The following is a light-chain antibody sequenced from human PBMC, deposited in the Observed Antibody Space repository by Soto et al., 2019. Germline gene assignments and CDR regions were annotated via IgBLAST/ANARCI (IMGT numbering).Light chain of an antibody. Sequence: QFALTQPASVSGSPGHSITISCSGTRSHIGSYNYVAWYQQFPGKTPKILIYGVSNRPSGVSSRFSGSKSGNTASLTTSALQPEDEVDYYCSSFTTTYFYVFGPETQVTVL. CDR2: GVS. V-gene: IGLV2-14*01. J-gene: IGLJ1*01. CDR3: SSFTTTYFYV. CDR1: RSHIGSYNY.